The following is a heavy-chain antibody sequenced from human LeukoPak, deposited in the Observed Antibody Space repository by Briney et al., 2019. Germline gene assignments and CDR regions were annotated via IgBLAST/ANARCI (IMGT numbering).Heavy chain of an antibody. CDR1: GFTFSSYW. J-gene: IGHJ4*02. V-gene: IGHV3-74*01. CDR3: ARVKMVRGVSLDY. Sequence: PGGSLRLSCAASGFTFSSYWMHWVRQAPGKGLVWVSRINSDGSSTSYADSVKGRFTVSRDNAKNTLYLQMNSLRAEDTAVYYCARVKMVRGVSLDYWGQGTLVTVSS. D-gene: IGHD3-10*01. CDR2: INSDGSST.